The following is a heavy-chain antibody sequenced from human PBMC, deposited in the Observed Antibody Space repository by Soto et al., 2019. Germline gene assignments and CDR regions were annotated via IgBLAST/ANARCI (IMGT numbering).Heavy chain of an antibody. Sequence: SETLSLTCTVSGASISGFYWSWIRKSAGKGLEWIGRIYATGTTDYNPSLKSRVMMSVDTSKKQFSLKLRSVTAADTAVYYCVRDLILEWLSIGFDPWGQGTLVTVSS. J-gene: IGHJ5*02. CDR3: VRDLILEWLSIGFDP. D-gene: IGHD3-3*01. CDR2: IYATGTT. CDR1: GASISGFY. V-gene: IGHV4-4*07.